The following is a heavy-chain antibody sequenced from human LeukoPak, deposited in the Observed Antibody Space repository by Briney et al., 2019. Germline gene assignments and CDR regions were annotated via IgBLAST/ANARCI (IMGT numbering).Heavy chain of an antibody. CDR1: GFTFSSYE. CDR2: ISSSGSTI. Sequence: PGGSLRLSCAASGFTFSSYEMNWVRQAPGKGLEWVSYISSSGSTIYYADSVKGRFTISRDNAKNSLYLQTNSLRAEDTALYYCARVALSMGKNGFDIWGQGTTVTVSS. D-gene: IGHD2/OR15-2a*01. J-gene: IGHJ3*02. CDR3: ARVALSMGKNGFDI. V-gene: IGHV3-48*03.